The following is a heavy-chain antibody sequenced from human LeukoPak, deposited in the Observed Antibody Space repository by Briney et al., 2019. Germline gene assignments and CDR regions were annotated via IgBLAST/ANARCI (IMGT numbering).Heavy chain of an antibody. J-gene: IGHJ3*01. Sequence: TGGSLRLSCVASGFIFSDYSMDWVRQAPGKGLEWVSSISSSSAYIFYSDSVKGRFTISRDNAQSSLYLQMNSLRAGDTAVYYCARQAVARPFDLWGQGTMVAVSS. CDR3: ARQAVARPFDL. CDR1: GFIFSDYS. V-gene: IGHV3-21*06. CDR2: ISSSSAYI.